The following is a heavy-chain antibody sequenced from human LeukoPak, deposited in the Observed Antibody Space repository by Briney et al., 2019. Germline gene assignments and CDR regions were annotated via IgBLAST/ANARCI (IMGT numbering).Heavy chain of an antibody. V-gene: IGHV1-2*06. J-gene: IGHJ4*02. CDR2: INPKSGGT. CDR1: GYTFIDYY. CDR3: ARETYNGRYYYFDY. D-gene: IGHD1-26*01. Sequence: ASVKVSCKASGYTFIDYYIHWVGQAAGQGLEWMGRINPKSGGTNHAQNFQGTVTMPRHTSISTAYMELSSLRSDDTAVYFCARETYNGRYYYFDYWGQGTLVTVSS.